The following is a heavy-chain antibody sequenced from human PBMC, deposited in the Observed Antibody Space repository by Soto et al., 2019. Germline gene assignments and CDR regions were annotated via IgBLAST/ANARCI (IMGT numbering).Heavy chain of an antibody. J-gene: IGHJ4*02. Sequence: QVQLQESGPGLVKPSQTLTLTCTVSGGSISSGGYYWSWIRQHPGKGLEWIGYVYYSGRTYYNPSLRSRVTISVDTSKDQFSLKLSSVTAADTAVYYCARVLQLWVDYWGQGTLVTVSS. V-gene: IGHV4-31*03. CDR2: VYYSGRT. CDR3: ARVLQLWVDY. D-gene: IGHD5-18*01. CDR1: GGSISSGGYY.